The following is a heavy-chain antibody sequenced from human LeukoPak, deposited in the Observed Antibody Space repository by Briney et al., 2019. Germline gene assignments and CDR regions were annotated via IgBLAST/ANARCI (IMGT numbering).Heavy chain of an antibody. Sequence: GGSLRLFCAASGLTFSNHWMHWVRQAPGKGLVWVSRIDGDGSGTSYADSVKGRFTISRDNAKNTSYLKMDSLRAEDSAVYYCATVFDYWGQGTLVTVSS. CDR3: ATVFDY. D-gene: IGHD4-17*01. CDR2: IDGDGSGT. V-gene: IGHV3-74*01. J-gene: IGHJ4*02. CDR1: GLTFSNHW.